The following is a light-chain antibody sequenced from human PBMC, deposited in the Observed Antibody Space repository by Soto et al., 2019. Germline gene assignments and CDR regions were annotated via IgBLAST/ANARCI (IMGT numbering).Light chain of an antibody. CDR1: SSDVGGYNL. J-gene: IGLJ3*02. CDR3: CSYAGPFRV. V-gene: IGLV2-23*01. CDR2: EGS. Sequence: QSALTQPASVSGSPGQSITISCTGTSSDVGGYNLVSWYQQHPGKAPKLMIYEGSKRPSGVSNRFSGSKSGNTASLTISGLQAEDEADYYCCSYAGPFRVFGGGTKVTVL.